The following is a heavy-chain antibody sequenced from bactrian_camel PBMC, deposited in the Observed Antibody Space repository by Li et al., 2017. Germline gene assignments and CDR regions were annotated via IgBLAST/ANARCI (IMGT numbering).Heavy chain of an antibody. CDR1: GLTFTKYH. D-gene: IGHD2*01. CDR2: ISAGGTI. CDR3: AAEDGGVVITTCPSGEFGY. Sequence: QLVESGGGLVQAGGSLRLACATSGLTFTKYHMTWVRQAPGKGLEWVSHISAGGTIYYADSVKGRFTISRDNAKNTVYLQMNSLKPEDTAVYYCAAEDGGVVITTCPSGEFGYWGQGTQVTVS. V-gene: IGHV3S40*01. J-gene: IGHJ6*01.